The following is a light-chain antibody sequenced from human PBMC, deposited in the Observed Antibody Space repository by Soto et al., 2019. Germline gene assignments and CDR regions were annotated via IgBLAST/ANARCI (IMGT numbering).Light chain of an antibody. CDR1: QSVSSN. CDR2: GAS. V-gene: IGKV3-15*01. CDR3: QQYNNWPPAT. Sequence: EIVVTQSPATLSVSPGERATLSCRASQSVSSNLAWYQQKPGQAPRLLIYGASTRATGIPARFSGSGSGTEFTLTISSLQSEDFAVYYCQQYNNWPPATFGQGTKVDIK. J-gene: IGKJ1*01.